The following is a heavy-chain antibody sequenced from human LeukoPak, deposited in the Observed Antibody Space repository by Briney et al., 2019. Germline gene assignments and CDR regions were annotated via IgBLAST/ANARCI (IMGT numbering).Heavy chain of an antibody. J-gene: IGHJ4*02. D-gene: IGHD6-19*01. CDR2: ISGSGDTT. CDR1: GFTFSNYV. CDR3: AKVYSSGWYWVDF. V-gene: IGHV3-23*01. Sequence: GGSLRLFCAASGFTFSNYVMSWVRQAPGKGLEWVSGISGSGDTTNHADSVKGRFTISRDNSKNTLYLQMNSLRAEDTAVYYCAKVYSSGWYWVDFWGQGTLVTVSS.